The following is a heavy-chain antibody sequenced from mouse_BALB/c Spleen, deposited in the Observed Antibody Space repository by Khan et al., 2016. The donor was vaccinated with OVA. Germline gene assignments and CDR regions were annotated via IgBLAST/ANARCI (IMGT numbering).Heavy chain of an antibody. J-gene: IGHJ3*01. CDR1: GYTFTSYV. Sequence: EVQLQQSGPEVVKPGASVKMSCKASGYTFTSYVMHWVKQKPGQGLEWIGYIYPFNDATKFNEKFNGKATLTSDKSSSTAYMELSSLTSEDSAVYYCDPVGSYYVSLVYWGQGTLVTVSA. CDR2: IYPFNDAT. D-gene: IGHD1-1*01. V-gene: IGHV1S136*01. CDR3: DPVGSYYVSLVY.